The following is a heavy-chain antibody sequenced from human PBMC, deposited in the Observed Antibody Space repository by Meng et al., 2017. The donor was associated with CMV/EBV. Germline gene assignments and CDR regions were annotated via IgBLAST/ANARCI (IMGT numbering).Heavy chain of an antibody. CDR2: MNPNSGNT. CDR3: ARGVIVGATGWFDP. V-gene: IGHV1-8*01. CDR1: GYTFTSDA. Sequence: ASGYTFTSDAINWVRQATGQGLEWMGWMNPNSGNTGYAQKFQGRVTMTRNTSISTAYMELSSLRSEDTAVYYCARGVIVGATGWFDPWGQGTLVTVSS. D-gene: IGHD1-26*01. J-gene: IGHJ5*02.